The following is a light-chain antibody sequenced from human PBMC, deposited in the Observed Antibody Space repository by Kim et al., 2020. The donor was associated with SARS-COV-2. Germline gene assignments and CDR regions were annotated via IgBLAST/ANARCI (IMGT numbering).Light chain of an antibody. Sequence: QSITISCTGTSSDIGGYNYVSWYQQHPGKAPKLMIYGVTNRPSGVSNRFSGSKSGNTASLTISGLQAEDEADYYCGSYTISNTLVVFGGGTQLTVL. CDR3: GSYTISNTLVV. V-gene: IGLV2-14*03. CDR1: SSDIGGYNY. J-gene: IGLJ3*02. CDR2: GVT.